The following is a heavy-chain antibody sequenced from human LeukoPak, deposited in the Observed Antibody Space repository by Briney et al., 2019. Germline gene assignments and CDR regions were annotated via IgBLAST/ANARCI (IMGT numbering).Heavy chain of an antibody. J-gene: IGHJ4*02. CDR1: GGTFSSYA. Sequence: ASVKVSFKASGGTFSSYAISWVRQAPGQGLEWMGRIIPILGIANYAQKFQGRVTITADKSTSTAYMELSSLRSEDTAVYYCARAGVYCSGGSCYFDYWGQGTLVTVSS. CDR3: ARAGVYCSGGSCYFDY. D-gene: IGHD2-15*01. V-gene: IGHV1-69*04. CDR2: IIPILGIA.